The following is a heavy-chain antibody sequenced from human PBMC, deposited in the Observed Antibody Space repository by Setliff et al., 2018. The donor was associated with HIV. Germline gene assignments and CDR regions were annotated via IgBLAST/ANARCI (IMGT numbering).Heavy chain of an antibody. CDR3: AKITPPITMVRGVTPDY. CDR2: ISGSGGST. Sequence: GESLKISCAASGFTFSSYAMSWVRQAPGKGLEWVSAISGSGGSTYYADSVKGRFTISRDNSKNTLYLQMNSLRAEDTAVYYCAKITPPITMVRGVTPDYWGQGTLVTVSS. V-gene: IGHV3-23*01. CDR1: GFTFSSYA. D-gene: IGHD3-10*01. J-gene: IGHJ4*02.